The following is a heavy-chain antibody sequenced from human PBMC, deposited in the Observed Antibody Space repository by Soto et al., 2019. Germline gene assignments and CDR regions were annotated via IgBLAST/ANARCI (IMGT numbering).Heavy chain of an antibody. Sequence: QIHLVQSGPEVKRPGASVNVSCKTSGYNFVSHGITWVRQVPGQGLEWMGWIGGYNGNTDYAQKLKGRVTMTTEISTSTAYMALKSLRPDDTGVYYCARGWGPNQAYDLDVWGQGTTLTVSS. CDR1: GYNFVSHG. V-gene: IGHV1-18*01. CDR2: IGGYNGNT. CDR3: ARGWGPNQAYDLDV. D-gene: IGHD1-26*01. J-gene: IGHJ6*02.